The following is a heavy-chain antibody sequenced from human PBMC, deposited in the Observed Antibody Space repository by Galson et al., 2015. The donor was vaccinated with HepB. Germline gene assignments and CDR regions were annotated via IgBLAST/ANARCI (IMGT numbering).Heavy chain of an antibody. CDR3: ARGDYYGSGSYDY. J-gene: IGHJ4*02. D-gene: IGHD3-10*01. V-gene: IGHV3-21*01. CDR2: ISSSSSYI. Sequence: SLRLSCAASGFTFSSYSMNWVRQAPGKGLEWVSSISSSSSYIYYADSVKGRFTISRDNAKNSLYLQMNSLRAEDTAVYYCARGDYYGSGSYDYWGQGTLVTVSS. CDR1: GFTFSSYS.